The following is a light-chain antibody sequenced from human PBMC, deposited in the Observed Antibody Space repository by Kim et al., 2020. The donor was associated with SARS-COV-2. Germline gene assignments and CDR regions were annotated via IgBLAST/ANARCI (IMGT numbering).Light chain of an antibody. CDR1: SSNIGSNT. CDR3: AAWDDSLFGWV. V-gene: IGLV1-44*01. CDR2: SNN. Sequence: GHRVTICCSGSSSNIGSNTVHWYQQLPGTAPKLLIYSNNQRPSGVPDRFSGSKSDTSASLAISGLQSEDEADYHCAAWDDSLFGWVFGGGTQLTVL. J-gene: IGLJ3*02.